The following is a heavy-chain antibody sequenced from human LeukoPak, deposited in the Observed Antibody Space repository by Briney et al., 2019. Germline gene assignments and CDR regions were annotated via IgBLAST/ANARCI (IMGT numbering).Heavy chain of an antibody. J-gene: IGHJ1*01. D-gene: IGHD2-15*01. Sequence: GGSLRLSCAASGFTFSSYAMSWVRQAPGKGLEWVSAISGSGGSTYYADSVKGRFTISRDNSKNTLDLQMNSLRAEDTALYYCAKEGCSGGRCSEYFQHWGQGTLVTVSS. CDR2: ISGSGGST. CDR3: AKEGCSGGRCSEYFQH. V-gene: IGHV3-23*01. CDR1: GFTFSSYA.